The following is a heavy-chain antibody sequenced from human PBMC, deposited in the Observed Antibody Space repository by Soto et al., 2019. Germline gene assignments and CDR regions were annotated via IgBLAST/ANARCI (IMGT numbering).Heavy chain of an antibody. Sequence: QVQLVQSGAKVKKPGSSVKVSCKASGGTFSSYAISWVRQAPGQGLEWMGGIIPIFGTANYAQKFQGRVTITADESTSTAYMELSSLRSEDTAVYYCATSAARNYYYGMDVWGQGTTVTVSS. CDR3: ATSAARNYYYGMDV. J-gene: IGHJ6*02. V-gene: IGHV1-69*12. CDR2: IIPIFGTA. CDR1: GGTFSSYA.